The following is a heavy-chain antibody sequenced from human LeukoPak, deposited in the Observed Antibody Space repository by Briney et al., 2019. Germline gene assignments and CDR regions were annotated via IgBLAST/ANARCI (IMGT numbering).Heavy chain of an antibody. Sequence: PGGSLRLSCAASGFTFSSYSMNCVRQAPRKGLQWVSSISSSSSYIYYADSVKGRFTISRDNAKNSLYLQLNSLRAEDTAVYYCVRAAAALEAPNYSYYYGMDVWGQGTTVTVSS. V-gene: IGHV3-21*01. J-gene: IGHJ6*02. CDR3: VRAAAALEAPNYSYYYGMDV. CDR2: ISSSSSYI. CDR1: GFTFSSYS. D-gene: IGHD6-13*01.